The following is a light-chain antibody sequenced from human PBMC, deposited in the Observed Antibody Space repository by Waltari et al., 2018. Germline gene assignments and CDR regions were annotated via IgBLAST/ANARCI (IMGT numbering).Light chain of an antibody. V-gene: IGLV2-14*03. CDR3: SSYTDTNTLHVV. CDR2: GVT. CDR1: SRYIGHFNY. Sequence: SALTQPASVSGSPGQSITTSCTGTSRYIGHFNYISWSQQHPGEGPKLIIYGVTKRPSGVSNRFSGSKAGNTASLTISGLQADDEAEYFCSSYTDTNTLHVVFGGGTKLSVL. J-gene: IGLJ2*01.